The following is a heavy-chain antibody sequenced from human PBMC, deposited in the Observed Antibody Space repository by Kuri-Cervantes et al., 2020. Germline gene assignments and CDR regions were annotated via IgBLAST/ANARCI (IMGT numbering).Heavy chain of an antibody. D-gene: IGHD2-2*01. CDR2: IRGSGGST. V-gene: IGHV3-23*01. Sequence: GESLKISCAASGFTFSSYAMSWVRQAPGKELEWVSAIRGSGGSTYYADSVKGRFTISRDNSKNALYLQMNSLRAEDTAVYYCAKRGPYCSSTSCMGDAFDIWGQGTMVTVSS. J-gene: IGHJ3*02. CDR1: GFTFSSYA. CDR3: AKRGPYCSSTSCMGDAFDI.